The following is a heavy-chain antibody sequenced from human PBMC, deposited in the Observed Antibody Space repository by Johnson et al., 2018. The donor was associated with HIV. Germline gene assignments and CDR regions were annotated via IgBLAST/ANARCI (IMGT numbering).Heavy chain of an antibody. V-gene: IGHV3-30*18. D-gene: IGHD3/OR15-3a*01. J-gene: IGHJ3*01. CDR3: AKDKFMFLDNPVDAFDV. Sequence: VQLVEFGGGVVQPGRSLRLSCAASGFAFSNYGMHWVRQAPGKGLEWVAVISFDGSHKYYTDSVKGLSTISRDNSNNTLYLHMNSLRPDDTGVYYCAKDKFMFLDNPVDAFDVWVQGTMVTFSS. CDR2: ISFDGSHK. CDR1: GFAFSNYG.